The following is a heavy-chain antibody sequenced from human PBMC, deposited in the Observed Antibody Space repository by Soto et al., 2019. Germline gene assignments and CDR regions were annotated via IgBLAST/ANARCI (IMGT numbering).Heavy chain of an antibody. CDR1: GDAVSSPYY. Sequence: QVQLQESGPGLVKPSGTLSLTCAVSGDAVSSPYYWCWVRQPPGKGLEWIGEVFHTGTTSYNPSLSRRGTISIDKSINQFSLDLSSVTAADTAVYYCARSAGWYAIHAWGPGTLVIVSS. CDR3: ARSAGWYAIHA. CDR2: VFHTGTT. J-gene: IGHJ5*02. D-gene: IGHD6-19*01. V-gene: IGHV4-4*02.